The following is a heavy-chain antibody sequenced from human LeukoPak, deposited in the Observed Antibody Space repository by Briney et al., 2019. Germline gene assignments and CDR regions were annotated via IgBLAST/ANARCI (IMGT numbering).Heavy chain of an antibody. CDR1: GFTFSGYP. J-gene: IGHJ4*02. CDR2: ISYDGSNK. Sequence: PGGSLRLSCAASGFTFSGYPIHWVRQAPGKGLEWVAVISYDGSNKYYADSVKGRFTISRDNSKNTLYLQMNSLRAEDTAVYYCAKGWGSGWYCFDYWGQGTLVTVSS. V-gene: IGHV3-30-3*02. D-gene: IGHD6-19*01. CDR3: AKGWGSGWYCFDY.